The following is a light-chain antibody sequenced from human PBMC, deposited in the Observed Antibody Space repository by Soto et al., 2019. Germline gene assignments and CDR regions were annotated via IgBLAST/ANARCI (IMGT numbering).Light chain of an antibody. Sequence: DIQMTQSPSSVSASVGDRVSITCRASQGIGSQLDWYQHKPGKAPKLLIHAASTLQRGVPSRFSGSGSGTDFTLTISSLQSEDFATYYCQQANDFPRTFGQGTKVEIE. V-gene: IGKV1-12*01. CDR1: QGIGSQ. J-gene: IGKJ1*01. CDR3: QQANDFPRT. CDR2: AAS.